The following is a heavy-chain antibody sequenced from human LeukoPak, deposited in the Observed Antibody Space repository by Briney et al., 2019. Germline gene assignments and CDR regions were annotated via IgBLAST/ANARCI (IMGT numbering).Heavy chain of an antibody. Sequence: GGSLRLFCAASGFSPSTYSMGGVRQAPGKGLEGVSYICSTSIYAGSVKGRFTISRDNAKNSLYLQMDSLRAGDTAVYYCARNGPPAGAGNFDYWGQGTPVTVSS. D-gene: IGHD3-10*01. CDR3: ARNGPPAGAGNFDY. CDR2: ICSTSI. V-gene: IGHV3-48*01. J-gene: IGHJ4*02. CDR1: GFSPSTYS.